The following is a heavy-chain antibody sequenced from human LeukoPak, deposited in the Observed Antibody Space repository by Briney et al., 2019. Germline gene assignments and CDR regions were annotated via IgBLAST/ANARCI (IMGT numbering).Heavy chain of an antibody. V-gene: IGHV3-23*01. CDR2: ISGSGGST. CDR3: AKWGDYDILTGYYDSDY. D-gene: IGHD3-9*01. Sequence: VPQSPRKKLEWVSAISGSGGSTYYADSVKGRFTISRDNSKNTLYLQMNSLRAEDTAVYYFAKWGDYDILTGYYDSDYWGQGTLVTVSS. J-gene: IGHJ4*02.